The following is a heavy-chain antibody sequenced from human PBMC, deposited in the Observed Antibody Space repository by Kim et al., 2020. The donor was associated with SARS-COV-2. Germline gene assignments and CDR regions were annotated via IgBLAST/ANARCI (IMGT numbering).Heavy chain of an antibody. D-gene: IGHD5-18*01. V-gene: IGHV3-11*06. J-gene: IGHJ5*02. CDR3: ARDPLSGYSYAPPWFDP. Sequence: VKGRFTISRDDAKNSLYLQMNSLRAEDTAVYYCARDPLSGYSYAPPWFDPWGQGTLVTVSS.